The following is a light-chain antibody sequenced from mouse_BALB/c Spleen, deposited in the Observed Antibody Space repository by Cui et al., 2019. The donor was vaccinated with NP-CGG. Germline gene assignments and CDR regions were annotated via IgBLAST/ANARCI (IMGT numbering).Light chain of an antibody. CDR3: ALWYSNHWV. J-gene: IGLJ1*01. V-gene: IGLV1*01. CDR2: GTK. Sequence: AVVTQESAPTTSPGETVTLTCRSSTGAVTTSNYANWVQEKPDHLFTGLIGGTKNRAPGVPARFSGSLIGDKAALTITGAQTEDEAIYFCALWYSNHWVFGGGTKLTVL. CDR1: TGAVTTSNY.